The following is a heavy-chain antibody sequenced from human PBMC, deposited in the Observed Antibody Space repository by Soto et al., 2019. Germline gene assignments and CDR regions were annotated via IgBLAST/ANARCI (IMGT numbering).Heavy chain of an antibody. CDR3: ARRSSGWYFDY. CDR1: GFTFSSYA. V-gene: IGHV3-23*01. CDR2: ISGSDGST. J-gene: IGHJ4*02. D-gene: IGHD6-19*01. Sequence: GGSLRLSCAASGFTFSSYAMNWVRQAPGKGLEWVSAISGSDGSTYYADSVKGRFTISRDNSKNTLYLQMNSLRAEDTAVYYCARRSSGWYFDYWGQGTLVTVSS.